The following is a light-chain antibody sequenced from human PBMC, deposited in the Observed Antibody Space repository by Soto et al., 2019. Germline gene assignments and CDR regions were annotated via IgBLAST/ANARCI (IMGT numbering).Light chain of an antibody. CDR2: EVS. CDR1: SSDVGGYNY. CDR3: SSYAGSNNFGYV. J-gene: IGLJ1*01. Sequence: QSALTQPPSASGSPGQSVTISCTGTSSDVGGYNYVSWYQQHPGKAPKLMIYEVSKRPSGVPDRFSGSKSGNTDSLTVSGLQAEDEADYYCSSYAGSNNFGYVFGTGTKVTVL. V-gene: IGLV2-8*01.